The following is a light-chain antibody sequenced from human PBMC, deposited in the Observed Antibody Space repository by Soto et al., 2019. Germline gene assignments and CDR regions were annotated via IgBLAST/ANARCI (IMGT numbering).Light chain of an antibody. Sequence: IVLTQSPGTLSLSPGERATLSCRASQSVSSSYLAWYQQKPGQAPRLLIHGASSRATGIPDRFSGSGSGTDFTLTISRLEPEDFAVYYCQQYGSSPRETFGQGTKVEIK. CDR2: GAS. V-gene: IGKV3-20*01. J-gene: IGKJ1*01. CDR1: QSVSSSY. CDR3: QQYGSSPRET.